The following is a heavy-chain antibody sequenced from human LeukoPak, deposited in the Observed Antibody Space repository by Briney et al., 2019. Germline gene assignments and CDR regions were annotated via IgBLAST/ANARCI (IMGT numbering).Heavy chain of an antibody. D-gene: IGHD3-10*01. Sequence: GASVTVSFTSSGYTFSIHGITWVRQAPGQGLEGMGWISANNGNTNYAQKLQGRVTVTTDTSTSIAYMELRSLRSDDTAVYYCAREGTAGRYYFDYWGQGTLVTVSS. V-gene: IGHV1-18*01. CDR2: ISANNGNT. J-gene: IGHJ4*02. CDR3: AREGTAGRYYFDY. CDR1: GYTFSIHG.